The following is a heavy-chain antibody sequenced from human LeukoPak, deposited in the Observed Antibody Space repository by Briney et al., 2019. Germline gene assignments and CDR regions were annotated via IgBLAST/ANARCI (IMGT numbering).Heavy chain of an antibody. D-gene: IGHD5-24*01. V-gene: IGHV1-46*01. CDR1: GYTFTNYY. CDR2: INPGGDDT. CDR3: ARIRDSYNDAYDI. Sequence: ASVNVSCKASGYTFTNYYIHWVRQAPGQGLEWMGLINPGGDDTNYAQNFQGRVTMTRDTSASTVYMELSSLRSEDTAIYYCARIRDSYNDAYDIWGQGTVVTVSS. J-gene: IGHJ3*02.